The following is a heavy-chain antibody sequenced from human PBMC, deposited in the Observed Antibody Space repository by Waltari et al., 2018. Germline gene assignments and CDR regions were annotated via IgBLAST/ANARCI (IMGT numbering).Heavy chain of an antibody. Sequence: QVQLQESGPGLVKPSETLSLTCAVSGYSISSGYYWGWIRQPPGKGLEWIGSIYHSGSTYYNPSLKSRVTISVDTSKNQFSLKLSSVTAADTAVYYCARWEPLRDFDYWGQGTLVTVSS. CDR1: GYSISSGYY. CDR2: IYHSGST. CDR3: ARWEPLRDFDY. V-gene: IGHV4-38-2*01. D-gene: IGHD1-26*01. J-gene: IGHJ4*02.